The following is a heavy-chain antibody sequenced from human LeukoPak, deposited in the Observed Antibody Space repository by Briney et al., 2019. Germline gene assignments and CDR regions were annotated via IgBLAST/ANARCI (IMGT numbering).Heavy chain of an antibody. D-gene: IGHD3-10*01. CDR3: ASPGGQGSGSYSTLYYYYYGMDV. CDR2: INPNSGGT. J-gene: IGHJ6*02. V-gene: IGHV1-2*02. CDR1: GYTFTGYY. Sequence: ASVKVSCKASGYTFTGYYMHWVRQAPGQGLEWVGWINPNSGGTNYAQKFQGRVTMTRDTSISTAYMELSRLRSDDTAVYYCASPGGQGSGSYSTLYYYYYGMDVWGQGTTVTVSS.